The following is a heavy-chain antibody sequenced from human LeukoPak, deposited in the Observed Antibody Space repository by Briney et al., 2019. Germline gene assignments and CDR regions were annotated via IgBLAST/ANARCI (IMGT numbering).Heavy chain of an antibody. Sequence: PSETLSLTCAVYGGSFSGYYWSWIRQPPGKGLEWIGEINHSGSTNYNPSLKSRVTISVDTSKNQFSLKLSSVTAADTAVYYCARGGHGYGAPHPFDIWGQGTMVSISS. V-gene: IGHV4-34*01. CDR2: INHSGST. J-gene: IGHJ3*02. CDR1: GGSFSGYY. CDR3: ARGGHGYGAPHPFDI. D-gene: IGHD5-18*01.